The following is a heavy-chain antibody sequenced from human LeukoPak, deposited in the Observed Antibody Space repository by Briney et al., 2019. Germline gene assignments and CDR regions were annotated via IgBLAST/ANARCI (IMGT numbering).Heavy chain of an antibody. CDR1: GFTVSSNY. Sequence: PGGSLRLSYAASGFTVSSNYMSWVRQAPGKGLEWVSVIYSGGSTYYADSVKGRFTISRDNSKNTLYLQMNSLRAEDTAVYYCAGGPLLRFDYWGQGTLVTVSS. V-gene: IGHV3-66*01. CDR2: IYSGGST. CDR3: AGGPLLRFDY. D-gene: IGHD3-3*01. J-gene: IGHJ4*02.